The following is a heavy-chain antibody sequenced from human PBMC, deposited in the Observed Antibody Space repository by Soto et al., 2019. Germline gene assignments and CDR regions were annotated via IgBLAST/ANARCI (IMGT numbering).Heavy chain of an antibody. CDR3: ARGGPFSSGSYSSDY. CDR2: ISAYDGNT. V-gene: IGHV1-18*04. D-gene: IGHD3-10*01. Sequence: EASVKVSCKASGYTFTSYYMHWVRQAPGQGLEWMGWISAYDGNTNYAQKLQGRVTMTTDTSTSTAYMELRSLRSDDTAVYYCARGGPFSSGSYSSDYWGQGTRVTVSS. J-gene: IGHJ4*02. CDR1: GYTFTSYY.